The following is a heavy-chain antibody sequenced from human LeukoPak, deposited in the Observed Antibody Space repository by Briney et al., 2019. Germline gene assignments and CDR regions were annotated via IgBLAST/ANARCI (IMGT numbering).Heavy chain of an antibody. CDR2: INHRGST. CDR3: ARAMSYCSGGSCYSRPNAFDI. CDR1: GGSFSGYY. J-gene: IGHJ3*02. V-gene: IGHV4-34*01. Sequence: PSETLSLTCAVYGGSFSGYYWSWIRQPPGKGLEWIGEINHRGSTNYNPSLKSRVTISVDTSKNQFSLKLSSVTAADTAVYYCARAMSYCSGGSCYSRPNAFDIWGQGTMVTVSS. D-gene: IGHD2-15*01.